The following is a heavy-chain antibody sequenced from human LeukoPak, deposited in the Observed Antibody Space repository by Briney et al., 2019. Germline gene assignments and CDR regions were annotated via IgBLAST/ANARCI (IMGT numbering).Heavy chain of an antibody. CDR2: IDPTDSYT. Sequence: GESLRISCQASGYSLTSYWISWVRQMPGKGLEWMGRIDPTDSYTDYSPSFQGHVTISVDKSINTAYLQWYSLKASDTAMYYYARHDYWGQGTLVTVSS. CDR1: GYSLTSYW. V-gene: IGHV5-10-1*01. CDR3: ARHDY. J-gene: IGHJ4*02.